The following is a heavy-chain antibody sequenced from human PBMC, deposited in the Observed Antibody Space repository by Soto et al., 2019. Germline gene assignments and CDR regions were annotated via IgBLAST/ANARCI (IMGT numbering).Heavy chain of an antibody. J-gene: IGHJ5*02. Sequence: SETLSLTCAVYGGSFSGYYWTWIRQPPGKGLEWIGEINHSGSTNCNPSLKSRVTISLDKSKNQFSLKLTSVTAADTAVYFCARTGKFYYYDMSGLPFDPWGPGVLVTVSS. V-gene: IGHV4-34*01. CDR2: INHSGST. CDR1: GGSFSGYY. D-gene: IGHD3-22*01. CDR3: ARTGKFYYYDMSGLPFDP.